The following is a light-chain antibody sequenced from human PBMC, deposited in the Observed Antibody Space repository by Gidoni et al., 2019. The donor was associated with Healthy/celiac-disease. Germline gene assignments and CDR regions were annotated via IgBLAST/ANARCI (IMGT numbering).Light chain of an antibody. J-gene: IGKJ1*01. V-gene: IGKV3-20*01. CDR1: QSVSSSY. CDR2: GAS. CDR3: QQDT. Sequence: EIVLTQSPGTLSLAPGERATLSCRASQSVSSSYLAWYQQKPGQAPRLLIYGASSRATGIPDRFSGSGSGTDFTLTISRLEPEDFAGYYCQQDTFGQGTKVEIK.